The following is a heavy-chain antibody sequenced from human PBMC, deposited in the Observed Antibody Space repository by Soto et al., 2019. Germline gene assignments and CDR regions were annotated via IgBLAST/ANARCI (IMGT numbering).Heavy chain of an antibody. D-gene: IGHD4-4*01. J-gene: IGHJ5*02. CDR3: ARDPRQYNWFDP. CDR1: GGTFSSYA. V-gene: IGHV1-69*01. Sequence: GASVKVSCKASGGTFSSYAISWVRQAPGQGLEWMGGIIPIFGTANYAQKFQGRVTITADESTSTAYMELSSLRSEDTAVYYCARDPRQYNWFDPWGQGTLVTVSS. CDR2: IIPIFGTA.